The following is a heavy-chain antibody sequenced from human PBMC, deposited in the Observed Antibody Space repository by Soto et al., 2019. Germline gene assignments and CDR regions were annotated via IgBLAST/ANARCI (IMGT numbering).Heavy chain of an antibody. Sequence: SGPTLVNPTQTLTLTCTFSGFSLTASGVGVGWIRQPPGKALEWLALIYWNDDKRYSPSLRGRLTITKDTSKNQVVLAMTNMDPVDTATYYCAHHTITPATNWFDPWGLGTLVTVS. CDR2: IYWNDDK. V-gene: IGHV2-5*01. CDR1: GFSLTASGVG. CDR3: AHHTITPATNWFDP. D-gene: IGHD2-2*01. J-gene: IGHJ5*02.